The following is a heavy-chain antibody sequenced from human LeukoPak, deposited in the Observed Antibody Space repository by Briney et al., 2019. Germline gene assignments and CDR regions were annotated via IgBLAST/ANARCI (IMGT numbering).Heavy chain of an antibody. J-gene: IGHJ4*02. CDR2: LYIGRGM. V-gene: IGHV4-4*07. D-gene: IGHD2-21*01. CDR1: DGSITNYY. Sequence: PSETLSLTCFVSDGSITNYYWSWIRQPAGKGLEWIGRLYIGRGMEYNPSLKSRVTMSVDMANMQFSLRLTSVTAADTAVYYCARESRVVIGDGYHVDSWGPGTLITVSS. CDR3: ARESRVVIGDGYHVDS.